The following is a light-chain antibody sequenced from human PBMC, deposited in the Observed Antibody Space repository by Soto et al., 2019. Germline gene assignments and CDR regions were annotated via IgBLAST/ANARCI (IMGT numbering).Light chain of an antibody. CDR1: SSDVGGYNY. V-gene: IGLV2-8*01. J-gene: IGLJ1*01. CDR3: NSYAGSNNV. CDR2: EVS. Sequence: QSALTQPPSASGSPGQSVTISCTGTSSDVGGYNYVSWYQQHPGKAPKLMIYEVSQRHSGVPDRFSGSKSGNTASLTVSGLQAEDEADYYCNSYAGSNNVFGTGTKVTVL.